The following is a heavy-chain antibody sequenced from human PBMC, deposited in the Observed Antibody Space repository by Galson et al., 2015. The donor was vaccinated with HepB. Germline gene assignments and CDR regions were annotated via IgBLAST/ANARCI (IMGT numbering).Heavy chain of an antibody. J-gene: IGHJ3*02. CDR1: GFTFSSYS. D-gene: IGHD3-3*01. CDR2: ISSSSSTI. V-gene: IGHV3-48*01. CDR3: ARDGPGITIFGVVTVDAFDI. Sequence: SLRLSCAASGFTFSSYSMNWVRQAPGKGLEWVSYISSSSSTIYYADSVKGRFTISRDNAKNSLYLQMNSLRAEDTAVYYCARDGPGITIFGVVTVDAFDIWGQGTMVTVSS.